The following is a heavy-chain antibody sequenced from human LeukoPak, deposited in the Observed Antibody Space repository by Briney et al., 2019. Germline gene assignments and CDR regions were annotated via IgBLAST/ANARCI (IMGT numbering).Heavy chain of an antibody. J-gene: IGHJ5*02. D-gene: IGHD6-19*01. CDR3: AKRGYSSGFLLWFDP. Sequence: GGSLRLSCAASGFTFSSYGMHWVRQAPGKGLEWVSAISGSGGSTYYADSVKGRFTISRDNSKNTLYLQMNSLRAEDTAVYYCAKRGYSSGFLLWFDPWGQGTLVTVSS. V-gene: IGHV3-23*01. CDR1: GFTFSSYG. CDR2: ISGSGGST.